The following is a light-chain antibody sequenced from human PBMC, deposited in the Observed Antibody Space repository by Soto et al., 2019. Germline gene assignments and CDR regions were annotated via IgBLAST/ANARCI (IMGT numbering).Light chain of an antibody. CDR1: QSVSSN. J-gene: IGKJ4*01. CDR3: QQYNNWPALT. Sequence: EIVMTQSPATLSVSPGERATLSCRASQSVSSNLAWYQQKPGQAPRLLIYGASTRATGIPARISGSRSGTEFTLTISSLQSEDFAVYYCQQYNNWPALTFGGGTKVEIK. V-gene: IGKV3-15*01. CDR2: GAS.